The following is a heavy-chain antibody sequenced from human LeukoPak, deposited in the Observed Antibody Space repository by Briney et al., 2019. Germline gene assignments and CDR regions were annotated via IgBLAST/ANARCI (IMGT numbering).Heavy chain of an antibody. CDR3: ARGSQLLACCMDV. CDR2: ISSSSSYI. D-gene: IGHD2-2*01. CDR1: GLTFSSYS. J-gene: IGHJ6*03. V-gene: IGHV3-21*01. Sequence: GGSLRLSCAASGLTFSSYSMNWVRQAPGKGLEWVSSISSSSSYIYYADSVKGRFTISRDNAKNSLYLQMNSLRAEDTAVYYCARGSQLLACCMDVWGKGTTVTVSS.